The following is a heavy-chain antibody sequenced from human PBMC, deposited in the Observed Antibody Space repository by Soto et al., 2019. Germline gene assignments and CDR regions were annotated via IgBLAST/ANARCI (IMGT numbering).Heavy chain of an antibody. CDR2: IYYSGST. D-gene: IGHD6-6*01. Sequence: SETLSLTCTVSGGSISSSSYYWGWIRQPPGKGLEWIGSIYYSGSTYYNPSLKSRVTISVDTSKNQFSLKLSSVTAADTAVYYCARRGYSSSSGSLDYWGQGTLVTVSS. CDR1: GGSISSSSYY. CDR3: ARRGYSSSSGSLDY. J-gene: IGHJ4*02. V-gene: IGHV4-39*01.